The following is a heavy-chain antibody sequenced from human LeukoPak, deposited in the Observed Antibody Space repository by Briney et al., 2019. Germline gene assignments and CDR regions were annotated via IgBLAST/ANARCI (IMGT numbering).Heavy chain of an antibody. V-gene: IGHV1-46*01. CDR1: GYTITNNY. Sequence: RASVKVSCKASGYTITNNYMHWVRQAPGQGLEWMGVINPSGTGTSYAQKFQGRITMSRDTSTSTVYMELSSLGSEDTAIYYCARGRGREQWLPTGQFYDYWGQGDLVTVSS. CDR3: ARGRGREQWLPTGQFYDY. J-gene: IGHJ4*02. D-gene: IGHD6-19*01. CDR2: INPSGTGT.